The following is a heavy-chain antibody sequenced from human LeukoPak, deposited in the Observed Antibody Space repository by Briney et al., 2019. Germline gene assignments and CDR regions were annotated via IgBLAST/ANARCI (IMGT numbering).Heavy chain of an antibody. CDR1: GGTFSSYA. CDR3: ARGAVYVAYYYDSSGSPFDY. V-gene: IGHV1-69*04. D-gene: IGHD3-22*01. J-gene: IGHJ4*02. Sequence: SVKVSCKASGGTFSSYAISWVRQAPGQGLEWMGRIIPILGIANYAQKFQGRVTITADKSTSTAYMELSSLRSEYTAVYYCARGAVYVAYYYDSSGSPFDYWGQGTLVTVSS. CDR2: IIPILGIA.